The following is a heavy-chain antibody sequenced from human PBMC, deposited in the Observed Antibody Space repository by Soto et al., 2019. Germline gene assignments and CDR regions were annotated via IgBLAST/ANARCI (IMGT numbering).Heavy chain of an antibody. D-gene: IGHD6-6*01. CDR2: ISSSISTK. CDR3: TRGGAARPDY. CDR1: GFTFSNYG. J-gene: IGHJ4*02. V-gene: IGHV3-48*02. Sequence: PVGSLRLSCAASGFTFSNYGMNWVRQAPGKGLAWVSYISSSISTKQYADSVKGRFTISRDNAKNSLFLQMNSLRDEDTAVYYCTRGGAARPDYWGQGTLVTVSS.